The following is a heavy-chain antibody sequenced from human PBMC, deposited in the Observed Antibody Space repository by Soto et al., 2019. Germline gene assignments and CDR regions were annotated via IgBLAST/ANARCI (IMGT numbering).Heavy chain of an antibody. V-gene: IGHV1-2*02. CDR1: GYTLSGNY. Sequence: WASVKVSCKSSGYTLSGNYIHWVRQAPGQGLEWMGWINPNRDSTNYAARLQGRVTMTRDTSTSTAYMELSRLTSDDTAVYYCARERGSEYFYYGLDVWGQGTTVTVSS. J-gene: IGHJ6*02. CDR3: ARERGSEYFYYGLDV. D-gene: IGHD3-9*01. CDR2: INPNRDST.